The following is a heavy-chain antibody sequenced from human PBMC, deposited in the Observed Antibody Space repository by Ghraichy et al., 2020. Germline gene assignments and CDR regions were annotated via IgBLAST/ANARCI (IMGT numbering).Heavy chain of an antibody. CDR2: ISSSSSYI. J-gene: IGHJ4*02. CDR1: GFTFSSYS. V-gene: IGHV3-21*01. Sequence: GGSLRLSCAASGFTFSSYSMNWVRQAPGKGLEWVSSISSSSSYIYYADSVKGRFTISRDNAKNSLYLQMNSLRAEDTAVYYCARDQRNYAPTHPADYWGQGTLVTVSS. CDR3: ARDQRNYAPTHPADY. D-gene: IGHD1-7*01.